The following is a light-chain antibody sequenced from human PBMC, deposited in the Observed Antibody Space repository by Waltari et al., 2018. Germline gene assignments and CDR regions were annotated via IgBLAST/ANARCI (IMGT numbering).Light chain of an antibody. V-gene: IGLV1-40*01. CDR3: QSYDSSLSGV. J-gene: IGLJ3*02. CDR1: SSNIGAGYD. Sequence: QSVLTQPPSVSGAPGPRVTIPCAGSSSNIGAGYDVPWYQQLPGTAPNLLIYGNSNRPSGVPDRFSGSKSGTSASLAITGLQAEDEADYYCQSYDSSLSGVFGGGTKLTVL. CDR2: GNS.